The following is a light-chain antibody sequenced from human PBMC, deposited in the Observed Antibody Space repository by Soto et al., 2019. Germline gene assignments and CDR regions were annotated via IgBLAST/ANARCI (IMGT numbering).Light chain of an antibody. CDR3: QSYDSSLSGYVV. J-gene: IGLJ2*01. CDR1: SSNIGAGYD. V-gene: IGLV1-40*01. Sequence: QSVLTQPPSVSGAPGQRVTISCTGSSSNIGAGYDVHWYQQLPGTAPKLLIYVNNNRPSGVPDRFSGSQSGTSASLAITGLQAEDEADYYCQSYDSSLSGYVVFGGGTKLTVL. CDR2: VNN.